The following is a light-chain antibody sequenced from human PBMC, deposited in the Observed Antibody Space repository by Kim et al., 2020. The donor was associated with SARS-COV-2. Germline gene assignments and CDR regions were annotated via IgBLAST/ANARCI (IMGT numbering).Light chain of an antibody. Sequence: VPPGQTASITCSGDKLGDKYACWYQQKQGQSPVLVIYQDSKRPSGIPERFSGSNSGNTATLTISGTQAMDEADYYCQAWDSSTAVFGGGTQLTVL. CDR3: QAWDSSTAV. J-gene: IGLJ3*02. V-gene: IGLV3-1*01. CDR2: QDS. CDR1: KLGDKY.